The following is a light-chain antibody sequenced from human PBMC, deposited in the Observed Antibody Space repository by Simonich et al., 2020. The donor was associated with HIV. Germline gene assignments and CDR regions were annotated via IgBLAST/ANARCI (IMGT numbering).Light chain of an antibody. CDR2: DNN. CDR3: GTWDSSLSAGV. CDR1: SSNIGNNY. V-gene: IGLV1-51*01. J-gene: IGLJ7*01. Sequence: QSVLTQPPSVSAAPGPKVTISCSGSSSNIGNNYVSWYQQLPGTAPKLLIYDNNKRPSGIPDRFSGSKSGTSAPLGSTGLQTGDEADYYCGTWDSSLSAGVFGGGTQLTVL.